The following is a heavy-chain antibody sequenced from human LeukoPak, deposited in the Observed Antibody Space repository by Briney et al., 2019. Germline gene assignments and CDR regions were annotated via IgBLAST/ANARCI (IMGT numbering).Heavy chain of an antibody. Sequence: PGGSLRLSCSVSGFTFGTYVMHWVRQAPGKGLEYVSAFSSNGDNTYYADSVKGRFTISRDNSKNTLYLQMSSLRADDTAVYYCVRGTGYWGQGTLVTVSS. CDR1: GFTFGTYV. J-gene: IGHJ4*02. V-gene: IGHV3-64D*06. CDR3: VRGTGY. CDR2: FSSNGDNT.